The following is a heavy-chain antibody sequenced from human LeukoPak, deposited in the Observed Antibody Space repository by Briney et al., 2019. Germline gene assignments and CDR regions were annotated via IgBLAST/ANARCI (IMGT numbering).Heavy chain of an antibody. Sequence: GASVKVSCKASGGTFSSYAISWVRQAPGQGLEWMGGIIPIFGTANYAQKFQGRVTMTRDTSTSTVYMELSSLRSEDTAVYYCARQDSSGWPLLVYYYYYGMDVWGQGTTVTVSS. D-gene: IGHD6-19*01. CDR3: ARQDSSGWPLLVYYYYYGMDV. CDR2: IIPIFGTA. J-gene: IGHJ6*02. CDR1: GGTFSSYA. V-gene: IGHV1-69*05.